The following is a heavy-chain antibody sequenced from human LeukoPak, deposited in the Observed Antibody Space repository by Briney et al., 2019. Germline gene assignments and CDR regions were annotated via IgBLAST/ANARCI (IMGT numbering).Heavy chain of an antibody. D-gene: IGHD6-13*01. CDR1: GFTFSSYW. CDR3: AREQQLVRYYYYYGMDV. CDR2: IKQHGSEK. Sequence: PGGSLRLSCAASGFTFSSYWMSWVRQAPGKGLEWVANIKQHGSEKYYVDSVKGRFTISRDNAKNSLYLQMNSLRAEDTAVYYCAREQQLVRYYYYYGMDVWGQGTTVTVSS. J-gene: IGHJ6*02. V-gene: IGHV3-7*01.